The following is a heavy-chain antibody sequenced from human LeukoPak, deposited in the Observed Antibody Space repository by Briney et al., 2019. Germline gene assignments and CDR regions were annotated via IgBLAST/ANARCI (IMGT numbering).Heavy chain of an antibody. CDR3: ARAPRGESDAASGFYGVDV. CDR1: GYSISSGYY. J-gene: IGHJ6*02. D-gene: IGHD3-22*01. CDR2: VHHSGST. V-gene: IGHV4-38-2*02. Sequence: SETPSLTCSVSGYSISSGYYWGWIRQPPGKGLEWIGSVHHSGSTYYNPSLKSRVTISLDTSTNQLSLKLNSVTAADTAVYYCARAPRGESDAASGFYGVDVWGQGTTVIVSS.